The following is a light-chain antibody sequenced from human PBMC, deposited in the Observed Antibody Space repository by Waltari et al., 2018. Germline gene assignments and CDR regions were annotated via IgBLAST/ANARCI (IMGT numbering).Light chain of an antibody. CDR3: QSYASSLSGSL. CDR2: SNN. Sequence: QSVLTQPPSVSGAPGQRVTISCTGTNSNVGASYDVHWYQQVPGTPPKLLNYSNNGSPSGVPDRFSGSHSCTSASLTSSGLQPEDEADYYCQSYASSLSGSLFGGGTKVTVL. V-gene: IGLV1-40*01. J-gene: IGLJ2*01. CDR1: NSNVGASYD.